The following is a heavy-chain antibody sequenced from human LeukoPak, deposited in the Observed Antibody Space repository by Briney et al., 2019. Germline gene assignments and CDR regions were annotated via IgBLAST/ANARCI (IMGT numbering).Heavy chain of an antibody. D-gene: IGHD6-13*01. V-gene: IGHV4-34*01. Sequence: PSETLSLTCAVYGGSFSGYYWSWIRQPPGKGLEWIGEINHSGSTNYNPSLKSRVTISVDTSKNQFSLKLSSVTAADTAVYYCARGVAADPCDYWGQGTLVTVSS. CDR3: ARGVAADPCDY. CDR1: GGSFSGYY. J-gene: IGHJ4*02. CDR2: INHSGST.